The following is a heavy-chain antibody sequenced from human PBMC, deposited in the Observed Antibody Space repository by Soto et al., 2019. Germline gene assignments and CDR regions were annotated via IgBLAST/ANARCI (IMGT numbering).Heavy chain of an antibody. J-gene: IGHJ6*02. CDR2: IWYDGSNK. CDR1: GFTFSTYW. D-gene: IGHD3-22*01. Sequence: GGSLRLSCECSGFTFSTYWMHWVRQAPGKGLEWVAVIWYDGSNKYYADSVKGRFTISRDNSKNTLYLQMNSLRAEDTAVYYCAREGDSSGYYYIYYGMDVWGQGTTVTVSS. V-gene: IGHV3-33*08. CDR3: AREGDSSGYYYIYYGMDV.